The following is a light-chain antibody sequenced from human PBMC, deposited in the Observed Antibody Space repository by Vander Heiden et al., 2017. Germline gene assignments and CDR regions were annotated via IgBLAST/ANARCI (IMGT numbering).Light chain of an antibody. CDR2: RDD. CDR1: NIRTKI. Sequence: SYALTRPVSVSVALGQTARINCGGNNIRTKIVHWYQQKPGQAPVLVIYRDDNRPSGIPERFSGSNSGNTATLTITRAQAGDEADYYCQVWDSSSAIFGGGTKVTVL. V-gene: IGLV3-9*01. CDR3: QVWDSSSAI. J-gene: IGLJ2*01.